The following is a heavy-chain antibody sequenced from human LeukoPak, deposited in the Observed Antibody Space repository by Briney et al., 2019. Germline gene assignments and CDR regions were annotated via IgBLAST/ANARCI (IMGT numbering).Heavy chain of an antibody. Sequence: GGSLRLSCAASGFTFSSYAMSWVRQAPGKGLEWVSTITGSGSSTYYADSVKGRFTISRDKSMNTLFLQMSSLRAEDTAVYYCVKVSGMYSSSWPTDIWGQGTLVTVSS. J-gene: IGHJ4*02. D-gene: IGHD6-13*01. CDR1: GFTFSSYA. V-gene: IGHV3-23*01. CDR2: ITGSGSST. CDR3: VKVSGMYSSSWPTDI.